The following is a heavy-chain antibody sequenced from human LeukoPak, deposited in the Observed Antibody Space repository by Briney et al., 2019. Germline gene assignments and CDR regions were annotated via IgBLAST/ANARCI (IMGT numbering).Heavy chain of an antibody. D-gene: IGHD7-27*01. J-gene: IGHJ4*02. CDR3: ARSRLKLGIGDY. CDR2: IPYDGSNK. Sequence: PGGSLRLSCAASGFTFSSYAMHWVRQAPGKGLEWVAVIPYDGSNKYDADSVKGRFTISRDNSKNTLYLQMNSLRAEDTAVYYCARSRLKLGIGDYWGQGTLVTVSS. V-gene: IGHV3-30*04. CDR1: GFTFSSYA.